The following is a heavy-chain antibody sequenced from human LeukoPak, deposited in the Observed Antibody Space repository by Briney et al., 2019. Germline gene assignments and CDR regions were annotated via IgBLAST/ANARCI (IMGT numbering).Heavy chain of an antibody. CDR2: INGTGVST. V-gene: IGHV3-23*01. J-gene: IGHJ5*02. D-gene: IGHD5-24*01. Sequence: GGSLRLSCAASGFTFSSFAMTWVRQAPGKGLEWVSSINGTGVSTFYADSVKGRFTISRDNSKNTLYLQMNSLRAEDTAVYYCAKGKAYNSLDGFDAWGQGTLVTVAS. CDR1: GFTFSSFA. CDR3: AKGKAYNSLDGFDA.